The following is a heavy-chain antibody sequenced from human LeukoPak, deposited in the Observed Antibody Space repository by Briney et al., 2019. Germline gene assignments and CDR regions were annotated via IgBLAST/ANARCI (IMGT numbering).Heavy chain of an antibody. CDR2: INSDGSDT. Sequence: QPGGSLRLSCAASGFTFSSYWMYWVRQAPGKGLVWVSRINSDGSDTSYADSVQGRFTISRDNAKNTLYLQMNSLRAEDTAVYYCASCVAVPGLPDYWGQGTLVTVSS. V-gene: IGHV3-74*01. D-gene: IGHD6-19*01. J-gene: IGHJ4*02. CDR3: ASCVAVPGLPDY. CDR1: GFTFSSYW.